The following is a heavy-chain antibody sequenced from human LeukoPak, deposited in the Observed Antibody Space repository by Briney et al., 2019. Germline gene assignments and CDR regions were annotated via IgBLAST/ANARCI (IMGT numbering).Heavy chain of an antibody. CDR1: GFTFSSYG. Sequence: GRSLRLSCAASGFTFSSYGMHWVRQAPGKGLEWEAVISYDGSNKYYADSVKGRFTISRDNSKNTLYLQMNSLRAEDTAIYYCAKEIYSDSSAYVDYWGQGTLVTVSS. CDR2: ISYDGSNK. CDR3: AKEIYSDSSAYVDY. J-gene: IGHJ4*02. V-gene: IGHV3-30*18. D-gene: IGHD3-22*01.